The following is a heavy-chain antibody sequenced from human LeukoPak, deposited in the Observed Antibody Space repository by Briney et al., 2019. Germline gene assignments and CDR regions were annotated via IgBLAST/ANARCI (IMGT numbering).Heavy chain of an antibody. J-gene: IGHJ4*02. CDR3: ARGGIGQVATNLD. CDR2: IYYSGST. D-gene: IGHD5-12*01. V-gene: IGHV4-39*07. CDR1: GGSISSSSYY. Sequence: PSETLSLTCTVSGGSISSSSYYWGWIRQPPGKGLEWIGSIYYSGSTYYNPSLKSRVTISVDTSKNQFSLKLSSVTAADTAVYYCARGGIGQVATNLDWGQGTLVTVSS.